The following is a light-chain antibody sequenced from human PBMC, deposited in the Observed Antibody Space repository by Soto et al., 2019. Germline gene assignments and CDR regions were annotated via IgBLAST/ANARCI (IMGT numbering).Light chain of an antibody. V-gene: IGKV1-9*01. CDR2: AAS. CDR1: QGISSY. CDR3: QQLNSYPSLT. Sequence: DIHLTQSPAFLSASVGDRVTITCRARQGISSYLDWYQQKPGKAPKLLIYAASTLQSGVPSRFSGSGSGTAFPLTISRLQPEDCATYYCQQLNSYPSLTFGGGTKVEIK. J-gene: IGKJ4*01.